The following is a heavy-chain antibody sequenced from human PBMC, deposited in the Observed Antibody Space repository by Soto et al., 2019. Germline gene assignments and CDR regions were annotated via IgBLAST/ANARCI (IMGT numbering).Heavy chain of an antibody. V-gene: IGHV3-21*06. CDR2: ISSSTSYV. J-gene: IGHJ5*01. CDR3: ARDPSEGRVGNWFES. Sequence: GGSLRLSCAASGFTFSRYGMNWLRQAPGKGLEWVASISSSTSYVYYADSVKGRFSTSRDNAKNILYLEMYSLRAEDTAVYYCARDPSEGRVGNWFESWGQGTLVTVSS. CDR1: GFTFSRYG. D-gene: IGHD2-2*01.